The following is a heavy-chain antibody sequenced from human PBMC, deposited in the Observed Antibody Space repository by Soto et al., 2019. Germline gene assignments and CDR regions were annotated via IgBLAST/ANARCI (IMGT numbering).Heavy chain of an antibody. J-gene: IGHJ5*02. CDR1: GYTFTCYD. V-gene: IGHV1-8*01. CDR3: ARDPIAAGFGFDP. D-gene: IGHD6-13*01. CDR2: MNPNSGNT. Sequence: ASVKVSCKASGYTFTCYDINWVRQATGQGLEWMGWMNPNSGNTGYAQKFQGRVTMTRNTSISTAYMELSSLRSEDTAVYYCARDPIAAGFGFDPWGQGTLVTVSS.